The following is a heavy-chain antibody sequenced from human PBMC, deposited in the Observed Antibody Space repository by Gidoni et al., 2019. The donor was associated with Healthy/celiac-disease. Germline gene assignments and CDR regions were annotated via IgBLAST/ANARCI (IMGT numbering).Heavy chain of an antibody. Sequence: EVQLVESGGGLVQPGGSLRLSCAASGFTFSSYSMNWVRQAPGKGLEWVSYISSSSSTIYYADSVKGRFTISRDNAKNSLYLQMNSLRAEDTAVYYCARVQGGWDRPTYFDYWGQGTLVTVSA. CDR2: ISSSSSTI. CDR3: ARVQGGWDRPTYFDY. D-gene: IGHD1-26*01. V-gene: IGHV3-48*04. CDR1: GFTFSSYS. J-gene: IGHJ4*02.